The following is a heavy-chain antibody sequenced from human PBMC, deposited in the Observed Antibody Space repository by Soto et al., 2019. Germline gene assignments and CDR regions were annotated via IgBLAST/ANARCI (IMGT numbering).Heavy chain of an antibody. CDR3: ARVVPGAEAWFGP. J-gene: IGHJ5*02. V-gene: IGHV1-18*01. CDR2: ISLYSDGA. Sequence: ASVKVSCKTSGYTLSNYGITWVRQAPGQPLEWLGWISLYSDGANYAQKFQGRVSMTTDTSTTTAYMELRSLRSDDTAVYYCARVVPGAEAWFGPWGQGTLVTVSS. D-gene: IGHD2-2*01. CDR1: GYTLSNYG.